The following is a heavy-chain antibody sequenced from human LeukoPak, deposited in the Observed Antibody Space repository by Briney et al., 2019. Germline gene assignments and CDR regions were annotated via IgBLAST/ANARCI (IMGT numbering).Heavy chain of an antibody. D-gene: IGHD3-10*01. V-gene: IGHV3-21*01. Sequence: PGGSLRLSCAASGFTFSSYTMNFVRWAPGKGLEWVSSISSSSSYIYYADSVKGRFTISRDNAKNSLYLQMNSLRAEDTAVYYCARKPWFGEPCCYFDYWGQGTLVTVSS. CDR1: GFTFSSYT. CDR3: ARKPWFGEPCCYFDY. J-gene: IGHJ4*02. CDR2: ISSSSSYI.